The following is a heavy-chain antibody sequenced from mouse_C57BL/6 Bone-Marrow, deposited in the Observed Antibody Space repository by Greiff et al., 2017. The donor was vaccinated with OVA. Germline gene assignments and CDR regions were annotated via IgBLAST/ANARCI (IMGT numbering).Heavy chain of an antibody. V-gene: IGHV5-15*01. CDR1: GFTFSDYG. Sequence: EVQRVESGGGLVQPGGSLKLSCAASGFTFSDYGMAWVRQAPRKGPEWVAFISNLAYSIYYADTVTGRFTISRENAKNTLYLEMSSLRSEDTAMYYCARRGSTMVTTETAYYFDYWGQGTTLTVSS. J-gene: IGHJ2*01. D-gene: IGHD2-2*01. CDR3: ARRGSTMVTTETAYYFDY. CDR2: ISNLAYSI.